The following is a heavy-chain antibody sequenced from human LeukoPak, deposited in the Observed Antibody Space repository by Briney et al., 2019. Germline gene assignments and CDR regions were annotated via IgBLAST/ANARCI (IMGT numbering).Heavy chain of an antibody. CDR1: GFTVSNNY. V-gene: IGHV3-66*01. CDR3: ARDLAL. D-gene: IGHD3-3*02. J-gene: IGHJ4*02. CDR2: IYSGGST. Sequence: PGGSLKLSCAASGFTVSNNYMNWVRQAPGKGLEWVSVIYSGGSTYYADSVKGRFTISRDNSKNTLYLQMDSLRAEGTAVYYCARDLALWGQGTLVSVSS.